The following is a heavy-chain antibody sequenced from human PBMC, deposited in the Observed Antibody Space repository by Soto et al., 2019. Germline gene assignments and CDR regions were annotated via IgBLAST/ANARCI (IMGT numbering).Heavy chain of an antibody. V-gene: IGHV1-46*01. CDR2: INPSGGST. Sequence: ASVKVSCKASGYTFTSYYMHWVRQAPGQGLEWMGIINPSGGSTSYAQKFQGRVTMTRDTSTSTVYMELSSLRSEDTAVYYCARDRGQWDPYRYYYYGMDVWGQGTLVTVSS. D-gene: IGHD1-26*01. CDR3: ARDRGQWDPYRYYYYGMDV. J-gene: IGHJ6*02. CDR1: GYTFTSYY.